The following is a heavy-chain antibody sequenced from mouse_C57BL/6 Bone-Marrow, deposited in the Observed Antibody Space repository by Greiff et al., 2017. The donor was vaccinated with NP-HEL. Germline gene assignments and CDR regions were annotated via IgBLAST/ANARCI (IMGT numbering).Heavy chain of an antibody. CDR3: ARGAY. J-gene: IGHJ3*01. CDR2: IYPGDGDT. Sequence: VQLQESGAELVKPGASVKISCKASGYEFSNYWMNWVKQRPGKGLEWIGQIYPGDGDTNYNGKFKDKATLTADTSSSTAYMQLSRLTSEDSAVYFCARGAYWGQGTLVTVSA. CDR1: GYEFSNYW. V-gene: IGHV1-80*01.